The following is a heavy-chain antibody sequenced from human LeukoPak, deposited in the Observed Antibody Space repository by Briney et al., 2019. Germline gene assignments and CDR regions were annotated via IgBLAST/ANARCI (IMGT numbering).Heavy chain of an antibody. CDR1: GYTLTELS. D-gene: IGHD6-13*01. V-gene: IGHV1-24*01. Sequence: ASVKVSCKVSGYTLTELSMHWVRQAPGKGLEWMGGFDPEDGETIYAQKFQGRVTMTEDTSTDTACMELSSLRSEDTAVYYCATALSEGQQLVGSAFDIWGQGTMVTVSS. CDR3: ATALSEGQQLVGSAFDI. CDR2: FDPEDGET. J-gene: IGHJ3*02.